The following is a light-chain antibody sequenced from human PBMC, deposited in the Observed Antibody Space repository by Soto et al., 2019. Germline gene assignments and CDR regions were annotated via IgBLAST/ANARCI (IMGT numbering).Light chain of an antibody. CDR2: DSS. J-gene: IGKJ4*01. CDR1: QSVSSY. Sequence: EIVLRQFPATLSLSPGEGATLSCRASQSVSSYLAWYQQKRGQAPRLLIYDSSNRATGIPARFSGSGSGTDFSLTISSLEPEDFAVYYCQQRSSWPLTFGGGTKVDIK. CDR3: QQRSSWPLT. V-gene: IGKV3-11*01.